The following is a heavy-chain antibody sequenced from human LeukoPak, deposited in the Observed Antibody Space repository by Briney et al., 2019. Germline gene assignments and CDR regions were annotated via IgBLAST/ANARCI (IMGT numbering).Heavy chain of an antibody. D-gene: IGHD6-19*01. Sequence: GASVKVSCKASGYTFTGYFVHWVRQAPGQGLEWMGIINPSGGSTSYAQKFQGRVTMTRDLSTSTVYMELSSLRSEDTAVYYCARVGHSSGSLWGQGTLVTVSS. CDR3: ARVGHSSGSL. V-gene: IGHV1-46*01. CDR2: INPSGGST. J-gene: IGHJ4*02. CDR1: GYTFTGYF.